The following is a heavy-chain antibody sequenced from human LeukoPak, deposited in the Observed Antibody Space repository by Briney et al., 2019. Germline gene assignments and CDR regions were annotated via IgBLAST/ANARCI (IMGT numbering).Heavy chain of an antibody. Sequence: SGPTLVNTTQTLTLTCTFSGFSLSTSGMRVSWIRKPPVKDLEWLARIDWDDDKFYSTSLKTRLTISKDSSKNQVVLTMTNMDPVDTATYYSARDMTTVDYFDYWGQGTLVTVSS. J-gene: IGHJ4*02. V-gene: IGHV2-70*04. D-gene: IGHD4-11*01. CDR3: ARDMTTVDYFDY. CDR2: IDWDDDK. CDR1: GFSLSTSGMR.